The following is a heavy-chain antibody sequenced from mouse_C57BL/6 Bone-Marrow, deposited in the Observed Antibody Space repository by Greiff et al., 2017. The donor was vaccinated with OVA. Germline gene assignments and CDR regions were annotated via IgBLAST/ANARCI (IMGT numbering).Heavy chain of an antibody. CDR3: ARVRSAWFAY. V-gene: IGHV5-4*03. CDR1: GFTFSSYA. J-gene: IGHJ3*01. CDR2: ISDGGSYT. Sequence: EVMLVESGGGLVKPGGSLKLSCAASGFTFSSYAMSWVRQTPEKRLEWVAIISDGGSYTYYPDNVKGRFTISRDNAKNNLYLQKSHLKSEETDKYYSARVRSAWFAYWGQGTLVTVSA.